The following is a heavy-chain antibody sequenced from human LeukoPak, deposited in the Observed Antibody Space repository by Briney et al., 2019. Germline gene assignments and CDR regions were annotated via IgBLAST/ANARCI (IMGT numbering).Heavy chain of an antibody. CDR3: ATVRRPPPYGDYFNYYYYGMDV. J-gene: IGHJ6*02. Sequence: AASVKVSCKVSGYILTELSMHWVRQAPGKGLEWMGGFDPEDGETIYAQKFQGRVTMTEDKPTDTVYMELSSLRSEDTAVYYCATVRRPPPYGDYFNYYYYGMDVWGQGTTVTVSS. CDR2: FDPEDGET. V-gene: IGHV1-24*01. D-gene: IGHD4-17*01. CDR1: GYILTELS.